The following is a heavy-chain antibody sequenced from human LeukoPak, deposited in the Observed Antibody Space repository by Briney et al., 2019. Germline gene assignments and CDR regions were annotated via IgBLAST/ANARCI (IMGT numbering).Heavy chain of an antibody. CDR1: GYSINSGYY. CDR3: AGEDYFDSSGYASWRFDI. CDR2: IYYSGNT. J-gene: IGHJ3*02. Sequence: SETLSLTCSVSGYSINSGYYWGWIRQPPGKGLEWIGHIYYSGNTIYNPSLKSRVTISVDTSKNQFSLKLTSVTTADTAVYYCAGEDYFDSSGYASWRFDIWGQGTMVTVSS. V-gene: IGHV4-38-2*02. D-gene: IGHD3-22*01.